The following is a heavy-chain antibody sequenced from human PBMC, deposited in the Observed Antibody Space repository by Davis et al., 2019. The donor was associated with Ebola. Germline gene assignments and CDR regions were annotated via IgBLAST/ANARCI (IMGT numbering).Heavy chain of an antibody. CDR2: ISGGGNTK. V-gene: IGHV3-48*03. J-gene: IGHJ4*02. CDR3: VRYCRSNDCYRGFDY. D-gene: IGHD2-2*02. Sequence: GGSLRLSCEASGFSFSSYEMNWVRQAPGKGPGWVSYISGGGNTKHYADSVKGRFTISRDNAKNSIYLQMNNLRAEDAGVYYCVRYCRSNDCYRGFDYWGQGTLVTVSS. CDR1: GFSFSSYE.